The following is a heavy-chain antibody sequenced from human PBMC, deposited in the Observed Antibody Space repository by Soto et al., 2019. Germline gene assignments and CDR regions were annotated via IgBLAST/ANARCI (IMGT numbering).Heavy chain of an antibody. V-gene: IGHV3-15*07. CDR3: TTPRSTWYSYGMDV. D-gene: IGHD6-13*01. J-gene: IGHJ6*02. CDR1: GFTVNNAW. CDR2: IKSKTDGGTT. Sequence: PGGSLRLSCAASGFTVNNAWMNWVRQAPGKGLEWVGRIKSKTDGGTTDYATPVKGRFTISRDDSENTLYLQMNSLKTEDAAVYYCTTPRSTWYSYGMDVWGQGTTVTVSS.